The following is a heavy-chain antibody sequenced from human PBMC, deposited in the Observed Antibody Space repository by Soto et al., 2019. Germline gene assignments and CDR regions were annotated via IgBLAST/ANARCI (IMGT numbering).Heavy chain of an antibody. CDR1: GGTFTSYT. CDR3: ARAVDAHNDY. Sequence: QVQLVQSGAEVKKPGSSVKVSCKASGGTFTSYTFSWVRQAPGQGLEWMGRIIPILGTANYAQRFQGRITMTADKSTSTTYMELSSLRSEATAVYYCARAVDAHNDYWGQGTLVTVSS. V-gene: IGHV1-69*08. CDR2: IIPILGTA. J-gene: IGHJ4*02. D-gene: IGHD1-1*01.